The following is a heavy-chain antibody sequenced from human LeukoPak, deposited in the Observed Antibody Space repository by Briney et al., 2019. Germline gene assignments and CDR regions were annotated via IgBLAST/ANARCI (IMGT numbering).Heavy chain of an antibody. CDR3: ARVGYSGSPY. CDR2: INHSGST. D-gene: IGHD5-12*01. CDR1: GGTFSGYY. J-gene: IGHJ4*02. Sequence: SETLSLTCAVYGGTFSGYYWSWIRQPPWKELEWIGEINHSGSTNYNPSLKSRVTISVDTSKNQFSLKLSSVTAADTAVYYCARVGYSGSPYWGQGTLVSVSS. V-gene: IGHV4-34*01.